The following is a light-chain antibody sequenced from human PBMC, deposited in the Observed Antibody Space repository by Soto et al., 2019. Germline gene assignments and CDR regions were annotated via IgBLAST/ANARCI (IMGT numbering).Light chain of an antibody. CDR2: EVS. CDR3: RSYTTTATK. J-gene: IGLJ2*01. V-gene: IGLV2-14*01. Sequence: QSALTQPASVSGSPGQSITISCTGTSSDIGDRNFVSWHQQHPGKAHKVLIYEVSNRPSGVSNRFSGSKSVNTAFRTISGLQTDDEADYYCRSYTTTATKFGGGTKLTVL. CDR1: SSDIGDRNF.